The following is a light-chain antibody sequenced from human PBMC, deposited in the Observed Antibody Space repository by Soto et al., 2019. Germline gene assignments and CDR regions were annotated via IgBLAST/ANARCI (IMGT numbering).Light chain of an antibody. CDR2: DAS. Sequence: EIVLTQSPATLSLYPGESATLSCRASRSVSTFLAWFQQKPCLPPRLLIYDASKRATGIPARFSGSGSERNFTLTINGLETEDFAVYYCQQRSQWHPEGTFGPGTKVGIK. CDR1: RSVSTF. CDR3: QQRSQWHPEGT. J-gene: IGKJ3*01. V-gene: IGKV3-11*02.